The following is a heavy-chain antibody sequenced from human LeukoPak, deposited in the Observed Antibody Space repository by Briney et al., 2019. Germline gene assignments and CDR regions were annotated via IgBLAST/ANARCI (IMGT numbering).Heavy chain of an antibody. Sequence: PGGSLRLSCAASGFTFRSYAMSRVRQAPGKGLEWVSAISDSGGSTYYADSVKGRFTISRDNSKNTLSLQMNSLRGEDTAVYYCARTRMIAVAGNLFDYWGQGILVTVSS. D-gene: IGHD6-19*01. J-gene: IGHJ4*02. CDR2: ISDSGGST. CDR1: GFTFRSYA. V-gene: IGHV3-23*01. CDR3: ARTRMIAVAGNLFDY.